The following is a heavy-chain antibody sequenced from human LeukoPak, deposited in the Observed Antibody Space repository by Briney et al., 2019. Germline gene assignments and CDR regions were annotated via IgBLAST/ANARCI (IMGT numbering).Heavy chain of an antibody. V-gene: IGHV3-7*01. Sequence: HTGGSLRLACSGSGFTFSDYWMTWVGQAPGKGLEWVSNINQDGGEAYYVDSVKGRFTVSRDNAKNSLYLQLNNLRVDDTAVYHCATRYCTISACRPSSHHCFDNWGKGTTVTVSS. J-gene: IGHJ6*04. D-gene: IGHD2-8*01. CDR1: GFTFSDYW. CDR2: INQDGGEA. CDR3: ATRYCTISACRPSSHHCFDN.